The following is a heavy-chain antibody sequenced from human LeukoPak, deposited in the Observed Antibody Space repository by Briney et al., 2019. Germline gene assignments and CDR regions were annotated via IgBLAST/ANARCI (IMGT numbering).Heavy chain of an antibody. D-gene: IGHD3-9*01. J-gene: IGHJ4*02. CDR2: INPKSGGT. CDR3: ARSPDILTGENFDY. CDR1: GYIFTSYA. V-gene: IGHV1-2*02. Sequence: GASVKVSCKPSGYIFTSYAISWVRQAPGQGLEWMGWINPKSGGTNEAQKFHDRVTMTRDTSIRTAYMEVSRLRSDDTAVYYCARSPDILTGENFDYWGQGTLVTVSS.